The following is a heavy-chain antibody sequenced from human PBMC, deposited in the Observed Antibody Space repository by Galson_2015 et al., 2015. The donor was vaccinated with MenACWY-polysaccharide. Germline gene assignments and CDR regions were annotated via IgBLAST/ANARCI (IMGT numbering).Heavy chain of an antibody. CDR2: IKGDGIST. CDR3: ARDRYYSIDY. J-gene: IGHJ4*02. CDR1: GFTFSSYW. Sequence: SLRLSCAASGFTFSSYWMHWVRQAPGKGLVCVARIKGDGISTVYADSVKGRFTISRDNAKDTLYLQMNSLRAGDTAVYYCARDRYYSIDYWGQGTLVTVSS. V-gene: IGHV3-74*01. D-gene: IGHD4-11*01.